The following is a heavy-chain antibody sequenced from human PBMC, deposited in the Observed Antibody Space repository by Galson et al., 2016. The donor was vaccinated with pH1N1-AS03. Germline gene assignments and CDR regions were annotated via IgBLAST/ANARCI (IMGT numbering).Heavy chain of an antibody. D-gene: IGHD2-2*01. Sequence: SLRLSCAASGFMFSKYWMNWVRQAPGKGLEWVANIKEDGSEEDHVDSVKGRFTISRDNAKYSLYLHMNSLRAEDTAVYYCARGWPLVVPGTIVRYYYYMGVWGKGTTVTVS. J-gene: IGHJ6*03. CDR1: GFMFSKYW. CDR2: IKEDGSEE. V-gene: IGHV3-7*01. CDR3: ARGWPLVVPGTIVRYYYYMGV.